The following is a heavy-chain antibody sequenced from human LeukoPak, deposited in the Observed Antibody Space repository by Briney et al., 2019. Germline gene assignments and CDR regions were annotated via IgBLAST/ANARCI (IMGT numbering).Heavy chain of an antibody. Sequence: GASVKVSCRASGYTFTDYYIHWVRLAPGQGLEWVGWIIPNSGGTRYAQKFQGRVTMTSDTYISTAYMELRSLRFDDTAVYYCARTSHFYGSGSPWWFDPWGLGTLVTVSS. V-gene: IGHV1-2*02. CDR1: GYTFTDYY. D-gene: IGHD3-10*01. J-gene: IGHJ5*02. CDR2: IIPNSGGT. CDR3: ARTSHFYGSGSPWWFDP.